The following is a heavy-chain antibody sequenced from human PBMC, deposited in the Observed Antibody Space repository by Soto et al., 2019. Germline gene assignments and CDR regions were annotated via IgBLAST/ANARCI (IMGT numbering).Heavy chain of an antibody. Sequence: GGSLRLSCAASGFTFSSYEMNWVRQAPGKGLEWVSYISSSGSTIYYADSVKGRFTISRDNAKNSLYLQMNSLRAEDTAVYYCTREVRRYCSSTSCSDWFDPWGQGTLVTVSS. CDR1: GFTFSSYE. CDR3: TREVRRYCSSTSCSDWFDP. D-gene: IGHD2-2*01. CDR2: ISSSGSTI. J-gene: IGHJ5*02. V-gene: IGHV3-48*03.